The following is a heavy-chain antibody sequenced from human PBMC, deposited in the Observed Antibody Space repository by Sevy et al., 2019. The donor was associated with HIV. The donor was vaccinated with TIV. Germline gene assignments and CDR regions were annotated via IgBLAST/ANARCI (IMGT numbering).Heavy chain of an antibody. CDR2: TSYDGSHK. D-gene: IGHD1-26*01. CDR3: ARGENDDEFFKY. V-gene: IGHV3-30*04. J-gene: IGHJ1*01. Sequence: GGSLRLSCTVSGFIFSNFAMHWVRQAPGKGLEWVAVTSYDGSHKYYADSVKGRFTVSRDNSRNILSMEMNSLRRDDTAVYYCARGENDDEFFKYGGQGTLVTVSS. CDR1: GFIFSNFA.